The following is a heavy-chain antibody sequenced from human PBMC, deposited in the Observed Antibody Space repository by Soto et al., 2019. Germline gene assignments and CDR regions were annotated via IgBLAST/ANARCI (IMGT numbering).Heavy chain of an antibody. Sequence: EVQLVESGGGLVQPGGSLRLSCAASGFTFSSYSMNWVRQAPGKGLEWVSYISSSSSTIYYADSVKGRFTISRDNAKNSLYLQMNSLRAEYTAVYYCARALGITMVRGVIDYWGQGTLVTVSS. D-gene: IGHD3-10*01. J-gene: IGHJ4*02. CDR2: ISSSSSTI. CDR1: GFTFSSYS. V-gene: IGHV3-48*01. CDR3: ARALGITMVRGVIDY.